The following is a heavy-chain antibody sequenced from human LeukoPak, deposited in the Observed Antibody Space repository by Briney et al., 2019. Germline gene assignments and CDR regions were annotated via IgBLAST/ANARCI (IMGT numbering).Heavy chain of an antibody. CDR2: IYYSGST. Sequence: SQTLSLTCTVSGGSISSGGYYWSWIRQHPGKGLEWIGYIYYSGSTYYNPSLKSRVTISVDTSKNQFSLKLSSVTAADTAVYYCARGGYSNYVYYYYGMDVWGQGTTVTVSS. V-gene: IGHV4-31*03. CDR3: ARGGYSNYVYYYYGMDV. J-gene: IGHJ6*02. CDR1: GGSISSGGYY. D-gene: IGHD4-11*01.